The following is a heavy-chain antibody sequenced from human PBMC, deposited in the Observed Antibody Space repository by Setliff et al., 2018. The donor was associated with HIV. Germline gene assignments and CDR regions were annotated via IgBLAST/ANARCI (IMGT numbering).Heavy chain of an antibody. Sequence: PSETLSLTCTVSGGSITGHYWSWSRQPPGKGLEWIGYIHYSGSSNYNPSLKSRVSISVDTSKKQVSLKLNSVTAADTAVYYCARGLTIFGVATPGIYSFMDVWGKGTTVTVSS. CDR2: IHYSGSS. CDR3: ARGLTIFGVATPGIYSFMDV. V-gene: IGHV4-59*11. J-gene: IGHJ6*03. D-gene: IGHD3-3*01. CDR1: GGSITGHY.